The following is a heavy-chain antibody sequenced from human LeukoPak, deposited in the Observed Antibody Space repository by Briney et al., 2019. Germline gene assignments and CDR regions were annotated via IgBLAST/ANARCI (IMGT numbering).Heavy chain of an antibody. V-gene: IGHV3-33*06. CDR1: GFTFSSYG. CDR3: AKDQAAAGALDY. CDR2: IWYDGSNK. D-gene: IGHD6-13*01. J-gene: IGHJ4*02. Sequence: GRSLRLSCAASGFTFSSYGMHWVRQAPGKGLEWVAVIWYDGSNKYYADSVKGRFTISRDNSKNTLYLQMNSLRAEDTAVYYCAKDQAAAGALDYWGQGTLVTVSS.